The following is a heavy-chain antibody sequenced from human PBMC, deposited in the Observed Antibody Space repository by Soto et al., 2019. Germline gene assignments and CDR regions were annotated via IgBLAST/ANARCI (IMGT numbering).Heavy chain of an antibody. CDR3: AHSPHYYGSGSYYNDWFDP. CDR1: GFSLSTSGVG. V-gene: IGHV2-5*02. J-gene: IGHJ5*02. D-gene: IGHD3-10*01. Sequence: SGPTLVNPTQTLTLTCTFSGFSLSTSGVGVGWIRQPPGKALECLALIYWDDDKRYSPSLKSRLTITKDTSKNQVVLTMTNMDPVDTATYYCAHSPHYYGSGSYYNDWFDPWGQGTLVTVSS. CDR2: IYWDDDK.